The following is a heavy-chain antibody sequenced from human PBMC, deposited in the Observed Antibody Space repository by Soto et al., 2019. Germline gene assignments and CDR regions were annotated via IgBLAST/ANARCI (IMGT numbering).Heavy chain of an antibody. V-gene: IGHV3-48*02. CDR3: ATLPPPYYYDSSGYPNVDY. CDR2: ISSSSSTI. J-gene: IGHJ4*02. Sequence: GGSLRLSCAASGFTFSSYSMNWVRQAPGKGLEWVSYISSSSSTIYYADSVKGRFTISRDNAKNSLYLQMNSLRDEDPAVYYCATLPPPYYYDSSGYPNVDYWGQGTLVTVSS. CDR1: GFTFSSYS. D-gene: IGHD3-22*01.